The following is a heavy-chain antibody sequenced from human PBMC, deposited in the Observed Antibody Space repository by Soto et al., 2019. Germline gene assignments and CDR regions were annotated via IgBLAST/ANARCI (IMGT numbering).Heavy chain of an antibody. CDR3: VLYPDSSGPY. Sequence: PGGSLRLSCAAAGFTVSNNYMSWVRQAPGKGLEWVSVVHSGGNTYYAESVKGRFTISRDNSKNTLYLQMNSLRAEDTAVYYCVLYPDSSGPYWGQGTLVTVSS. J-gene: IGHJ4*02. CDR2: VHSGGNT. D-gene: IGHD3-22*01. V-gene: IGHV3-53*01. CDR1: GFTVSNNY.